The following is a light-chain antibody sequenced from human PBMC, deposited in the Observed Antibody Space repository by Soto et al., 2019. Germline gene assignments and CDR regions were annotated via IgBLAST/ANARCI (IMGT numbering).Light chain of an antibody. CDR3: AAWDASRNGVI. CDR1: SSNIGTYT. V-gene: IGLV1-44*01. CDR2: SNN. Sequence: QSVLTQPLSASGTPGQRVTISCSGSSSNIGTYTVNWYQQVPGTAPKLLIYSNNQRPSGGPDRFSGSKSGTSASLAISGRQSEDEADYYCAAWDASRNGVIFGGGTKLTVL. J-gene: IGLJ2*01.